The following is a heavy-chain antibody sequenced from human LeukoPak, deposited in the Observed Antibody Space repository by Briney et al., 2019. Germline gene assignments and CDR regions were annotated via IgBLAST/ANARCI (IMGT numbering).Heavy chain of an antibody. CDR2: INHSGST. D-gene: IGHD3-10*01. Sequence: PSETLSLTCAVYGGSFSGYYWGWIRQPPGKGLEWIGEINHSGSTNYNPSLKSRVTISVDTSKNQFSLKLSSVTAADTAVYYCARVVAHGSGSFWYYYYYMDVWGKGTTVTVSS. V-gene: IGHV4-34*01. J-gene: IGHJ6*03. CDR3: ARVVAHGSGSFWYYYYYMDV. CDR1: GGSFSGYY.